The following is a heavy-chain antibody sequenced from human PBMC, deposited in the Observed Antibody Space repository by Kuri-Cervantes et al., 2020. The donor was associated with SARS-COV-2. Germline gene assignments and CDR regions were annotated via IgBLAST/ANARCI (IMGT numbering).Heavy chain of an antibody. J-gene: IGHJ3*02. D-gene: IGHD3-3*01. Sequence: GSLRLSCTVSGGSISSYYWSWIRQPPGQGLEWIGRIYTSGSTYHNPSLKSRVTMSVDTSKNQFSLKLSSVTAADTAVYYCARHTIFGAHDAFDIWGQGTMVTVSS. CDR1: GGSISSYY. V-gene: IGHV4-4*07. CDR2: IYTSGST. CDR3: ARHTIFGAHDAFDI.